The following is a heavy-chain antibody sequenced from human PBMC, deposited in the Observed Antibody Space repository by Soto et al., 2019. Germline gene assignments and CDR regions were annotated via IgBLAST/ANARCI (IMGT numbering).Heavy chain of an antibody. V-gene: IGHV3-23*01. CDR3: AKGVSQYTPLALFDY. CDR1: GFTFSSYA. J-gene: IGHJ4*02. D-gene: IGHD5-18*01. Sequence: GGSLRLSCAASGFTFSSYAMSWVRQAPGKGLEWVSTISGSDGRTYSTDSVKGRFTISRVNSRNTAYLQMNSLRVEDTAVYYCAKGVSQYTPLALFDYWGRGTLVTVSS. CDR2: ISGSDGRT.